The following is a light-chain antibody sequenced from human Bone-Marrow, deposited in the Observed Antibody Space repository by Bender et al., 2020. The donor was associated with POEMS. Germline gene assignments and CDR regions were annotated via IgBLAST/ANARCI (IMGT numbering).Light chain of an antibody. J-gene: IGLJ3*02. CDR2: YDD. Sequence: QSVVTQPPSLSDAPRQRVTISCSGSSSNIGNHGVNWYQQLPGEAPKLLIYYDDLLTPGVSDRFSASKSGTSASLAISELQSEDEALYYFSAWDDSLSGWVFGGATKLTVL. CDR1: SSNIGNHG. V-gene: IGLV1-36*01. CDR3: SAWDDSLSGWV.